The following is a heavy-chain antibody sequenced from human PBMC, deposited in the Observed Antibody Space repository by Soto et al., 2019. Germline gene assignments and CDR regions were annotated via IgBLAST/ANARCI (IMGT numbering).Heavy chain of an antibody. CDR2: ISGSGGST. CDR1: GFTFSSYA. V-gene: IGHV3-23*01. Sequence: GGSLRLSCAASGFTFSSYAMSWVRQAPGKGLEWASAISGSGGSTYYADSVKGRFTISRDNSKNTLYLQMNSLRAEDTAVYYCAKVVNSGYDTDAFDIWGQGTMVTVSS. J-gene: IGHJ3*02. D-gene: IGHD5-12*01. CDR3: AKVVNSGYDTDAFDI.